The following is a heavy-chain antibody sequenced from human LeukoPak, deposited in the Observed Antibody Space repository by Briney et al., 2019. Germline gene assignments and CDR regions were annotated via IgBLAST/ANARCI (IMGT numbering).Heavy chain of an antibody. Sequence: GGSLRLSCAASGFTFSSYAMSWVRQAPGKGLEWVGRIKSKTDGGTTDYAAPVKGRFTISRDDSKNTLYLQMNSLKTEDTVVYYCTTYDFWSGSPVDYWGQGTLVTVSS. D-gene: IGHD3-3*01. J-gene: IGHJ4*02. V-gene: IGHV3-15*01. CDR3: TTYDFWSGSPVDY. CDR2: IKSKTDGGTT. CDR1: GFTFSSYA.